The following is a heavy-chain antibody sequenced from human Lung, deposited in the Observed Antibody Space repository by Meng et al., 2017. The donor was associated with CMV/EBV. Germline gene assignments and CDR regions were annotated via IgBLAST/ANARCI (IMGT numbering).Heavy chain of an antibody. CDR2: ISSSSYYI. V-gene: IGHV3-21*01. Sequence: SXAASGFTFSTYPMIWVRQAPGKGLERVSSISSSSYYIFYGDSVKGRFTVSRDNAKNSLFLQMNSLRAEDTAVYYCARAKDCSSTTCYGDYWGQGTLVXVSS. D-gene: IGHD2-2*01. J-gene: IGHJ4*02. CDR3: ARAKDCSSTTCYGDY. CDR1: GFTFSTYP.